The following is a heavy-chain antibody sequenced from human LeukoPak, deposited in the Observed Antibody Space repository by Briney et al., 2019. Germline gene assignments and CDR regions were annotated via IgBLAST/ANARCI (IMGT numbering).Heavy chain of an antibody. J-gene: IGHJ4*02. D-gene: IGHD3-10*01. CDR1: GFSLSIYG. V-gene: IGHV3-30*02. Sequence: GGSLRLSCAAAGFSLSIYGMHWVRQAPGKGLERVAVIRSDGRNKYYVDSVKGHVTISRDNSKNTLYLQMNSLRAEVTAVYYSAKDSDYYGSGSYWSNGISYFEYWGQGTLVTVSS. CDR2: IRSDGRNK. CDR3: AKDSDYYGSGSYWSNGISYFEY.